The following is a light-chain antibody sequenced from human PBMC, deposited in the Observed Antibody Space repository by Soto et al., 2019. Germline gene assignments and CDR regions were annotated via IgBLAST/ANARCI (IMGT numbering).Light chain of an antibody. CDR1: SGHSSYI. J-gene: IGLJ3*02. Sequence: QSALTQSSSASASLGSSVKLTCTLSSGHSSYIIAWHQQQPGKAPRYLMKLEGSGSYNKWSGVPDRFSGSSSGADRYLTISNLQFEDEADYYCETWDSNTHTVFGGGTKLTVL. CDR3: ETWDSNTHTV. V-gene: IGLV4-60*02. CDR2: LEGSGSY.